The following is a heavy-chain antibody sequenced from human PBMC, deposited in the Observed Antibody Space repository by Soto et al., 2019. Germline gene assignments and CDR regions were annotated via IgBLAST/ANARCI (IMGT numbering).Heavy chain of an antibody. CDR3: GRDPNGDYVGAFDF. CDR2: SISSGGGS. D-gene: IGHD4-17*01. CDR1: GFTLSNYA. Sequence: VQVLESGGDLVQPGGSLRLSCEVSGFTLSNYAMTWVRQVPGKGLEWVASISSGGGSSHADSVKGRFTISRDNSKNTVYLQMNSLRDEDTAVYYCGRDPNGDYVGAFDFWGQGTMVAVSS. J-gene: IGHJ3*01. V-gene: IGHV3-23*01.